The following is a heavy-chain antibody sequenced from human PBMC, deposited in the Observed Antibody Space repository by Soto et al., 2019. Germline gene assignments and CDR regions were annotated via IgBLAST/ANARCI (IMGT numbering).Heavy chain of an antibody. D-gene: IGHD6-25*01. CDR2: IYYTGAT. J-gene: IGHJ4*02. Sequence: QVQLRESGPGLVEASGTLSLTCEVSTGSISSGNWWSWLRQPPGKGLEWIGEIYYTGATNYNPSLKSLITMTIDKSKDHFSLSLRSASAADTAVYYSARVFSSGSGWMYYFDFWGQGTLVSVSS. CDR1: TGSISSGNW. CDR3: ARVFSSGSGWMYYFDF. V-gene: IGHV4-4*02.